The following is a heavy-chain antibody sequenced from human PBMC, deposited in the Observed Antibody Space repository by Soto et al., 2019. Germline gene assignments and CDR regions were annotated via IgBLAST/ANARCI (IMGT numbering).Heavy chain of an antibody. CDR2: ISYDGSNK. CDR1: GFTFSSYG. D-gene: IGHD3-10*01. Sequence: QVQLVESGGGVVQPGRSLRLSCAASGFTFSSYGMHWVRQAPGKGLEWVAVISYDGSNKYYADSVKGRFTISRDNSKNTLYLQMNSLRAEDTAVYYCAKDRRSIQPIQDYYGSGSYHHYYYYGMDVWGQGTTVTVSS. J-gene: IGHJ6*02. CDR3: AKDRRSIQPIQDYYGSGSYHHYYYYGMDV. V-gene: IGHV3-30*18.